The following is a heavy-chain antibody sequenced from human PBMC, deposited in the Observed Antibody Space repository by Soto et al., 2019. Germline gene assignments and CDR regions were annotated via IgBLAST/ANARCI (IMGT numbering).Heavy chain of an antibody. CDR1: GGSISSGGYY. CDR2: LYDSGRT. V-gene: IGHV4-31*03. D-gene: IGHD4-17*01. CDR3: ARVYGDYSRHIDY. Sequence: QVQLQESGPGLVKPSQTLSLTCTVSGGSISSGGYYWSWIRQHPGKGLEWIGYLYDSGRTYYNPSLKSRVTIAVDTSKNHCSRKLSSVTAADTAVYYCARVYGDYSRHIDYRGQGTLVTVSS. J-gene: IGHJ4*02.